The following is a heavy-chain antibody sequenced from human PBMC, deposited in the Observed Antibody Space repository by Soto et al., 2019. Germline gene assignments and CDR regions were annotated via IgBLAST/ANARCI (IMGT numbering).Heavy chain of an antibody. CDR2: IYHSGST. CDR1: GGSISSSNW. D-gene: IGHD3-3*01. J-gene: IGHJ4*02. V-gene: IGHV4-4*02. CDR3: ARLGDITIFGVVKKRGFDY. Sequence: SETLFLTCAVSGGSISSSNWWSWVRQPPGKGLEWIGEIYHSGSTNYNPSLKSRVTISVDKSKNQFSLKLSSVTAADTAVYYCARLGDITIFGVVKKRGFDYWGQGTLVTVSS.